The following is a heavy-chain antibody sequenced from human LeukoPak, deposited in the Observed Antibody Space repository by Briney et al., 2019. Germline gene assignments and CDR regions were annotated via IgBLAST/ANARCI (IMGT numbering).Heavy chain of an antibody. CDR3: ARAFVDIVATIPPTRYYYGMDV. CDR2: TYYRSKWYN. Sequence: SQTLSLTCAISGDSVSSNSAAWNWIRQSPSRGLERLGRTYYRSKWYNDYAVSVKSRITINPDTSKNQFSLQLNSVTPEDTAVYYCARAFVDIVATIPPTRYYYGMDVWGQGTTVTVSS. J-gene: IGHJ6*02. V-gene: IGHV6-1*01. CDR1: GDSVSSNSAA. D-gene: IGHD5-12*01.